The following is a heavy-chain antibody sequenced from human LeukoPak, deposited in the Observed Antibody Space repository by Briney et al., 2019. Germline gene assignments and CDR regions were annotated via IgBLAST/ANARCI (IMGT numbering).Heavy chain of an antibody. V-gene: IGHV1-18*01. CDR3: ATGPAEAVFDY. Sequence: ASVKVSCEASGYTFTSYGISWVRQAPGQGLEWMGWISAYNGNTNYAQKLQGRVTMTTDTSMSTAYMELRSLRSDDTAVYYCATGPAEAVFDYWGQGTLVTVSS. D-gene: IGHD6-19*01. J-gene: IGHJ4*02. CDR1: GYTFTSYG. CDR2: ISAYNGNT.